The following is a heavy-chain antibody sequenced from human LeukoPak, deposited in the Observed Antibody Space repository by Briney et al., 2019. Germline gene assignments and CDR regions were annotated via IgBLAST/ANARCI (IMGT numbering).Heavy chain of an antibody. V-gene: IGHV3-23*01. CDR2: ISGSGGST. J-gene: IGHJ4*02. D-gene: IGHD2-2*01. Sequence: GGSLRLSCAASGFTFSSYAMSWVRQAPGEGLEWVSAISGSGGSTYYADSVKGRFTISRDNSKNTLYLQMNSLRAEDTAVYYCAKGGACSSTSCYSVDYWGQGTLVTVSS. CDR1: GFTFSSYA. CDR3: AKGGACSSTSCYSVDY.